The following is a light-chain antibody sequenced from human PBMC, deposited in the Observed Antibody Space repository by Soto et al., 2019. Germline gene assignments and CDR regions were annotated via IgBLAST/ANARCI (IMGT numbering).Light chain of an antibody. CDR3: SSYAGSNTV. CDR1: SSDVGGYNY. CDR2: EVS. J-gene: IGLJ1*01. Sequence: QSALAQPPSASGSPGQSVTISCTGTSSDVGGYNYVSWYQQHPGKAPKLMIYEVSKRPSGVPDRFSGSKSGNTASLTVSGLQAEDEADYYCSSYAGSNTVFGPRTKVTVL. V-gene: IGLV2-8*01.